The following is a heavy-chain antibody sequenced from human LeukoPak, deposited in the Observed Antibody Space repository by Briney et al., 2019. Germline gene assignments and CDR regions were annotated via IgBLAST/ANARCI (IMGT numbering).Heavy chain of an antibody. Sequence: GGSLRLSCAASGFTFSSYAMSWVRQAPGKGLEWVSAISGSGGSTYYADSVKGRFTISRDNCKNTLYLQMNSLRTEDTAVYYCAKASTFTLLALEPLDYWGQGPLVTVSS. D-gene: IGHD2-15*01. V-gene: IGHV3-23*01. CDR3: AKASTFTLLALEPLDY. J-gene: IGHJ4*02. CDR1: GFTFSSYA. CDR2: ISGSGGST.